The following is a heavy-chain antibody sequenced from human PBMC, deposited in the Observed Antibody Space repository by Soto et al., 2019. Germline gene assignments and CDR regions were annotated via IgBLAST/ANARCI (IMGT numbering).Heavy chain of an antibody. CDR2: NYYSGST. J-gene: IGHJ5*02. V-gene: IGHV4-31*03. CDR1: GGSISSGGYY. D-gene: IGHD1-26*01. Sequence: QVQLQESGPGLVKPSQTLSLTCTVSGGSISSGGYYWSWIRQHPGKALEWIGYNYYSGSTYYNPSLKSRATIAIDTSKNQCSLKLSSVTAADTAVYYCARDRSCGATSSNWFDPWGQGTLVTVSS. CDR3: ARDRSCGATSSNWFDP.